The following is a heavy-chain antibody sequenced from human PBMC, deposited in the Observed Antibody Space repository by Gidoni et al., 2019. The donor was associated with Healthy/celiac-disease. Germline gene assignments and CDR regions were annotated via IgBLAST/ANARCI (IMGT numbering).Heavy chain of an antibody. J-gene: IGHJ4*02. CDR2: IYCSGGT. D-gene: IGHD6-19*01. V-gene: IGHV4-59*01. CDR3: ARWWTSSGWYTVYYFDY. Sequence: QVQLQESGPGLVKPSETLSLPCTDSGGSNSSYSWSWIRKPPGKGLDWIWYIYCSGGTNYQPSLKSRVTISVDTSKNQFSLKLSAVTAADTAVYYCARWWTSSGWYTVYYFDYWGQGTLVTVSS. CDR1: GGSNSSYS.